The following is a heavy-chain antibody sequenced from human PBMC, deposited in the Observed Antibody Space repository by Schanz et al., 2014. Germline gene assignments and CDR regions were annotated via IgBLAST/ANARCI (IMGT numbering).Heavy chain of an antibody. D-gene: IGHD3-22*01. J-gene: IGHJ4*02. CDR1: GGTFNSYT. Sequence: QILLVQPGPEVKKPGSSMKVSCKASGGTFNSYTINWVRQAPGQGLEWMGRIIPILGIANYAQKFQGRVTITADRSTSTAYMELSSLRSEDTAVYYCAGAFDSSGYYFDYWGQGTLVTVSS. CDR2: IIPILGIA. V-gene: IGHV1-69*02. CDR3: AGAFDSSGYYFDY.